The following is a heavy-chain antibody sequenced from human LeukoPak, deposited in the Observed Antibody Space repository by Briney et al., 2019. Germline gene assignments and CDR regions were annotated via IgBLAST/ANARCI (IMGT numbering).Heavy chain of an antibody. V-gene: IGHV4-59*01. Sequence: PPETLSLTCTVSGGSMSSYYWSWIRQPPGKGLEWIGYIYYSGSTNYNPSLKSRVTISVDTSKNQFSLKLSSVTAADTAVYYCARLRYYDSSGYWSYFDYWGQGTLVTVSS. CDR2: IYYSGST. CDR3: ARLRYYDSSGYWSYFDY. CDR1: GGSMSSYY. D-gene: IGHD3-22*01. J-gene: IGHJ4*02.